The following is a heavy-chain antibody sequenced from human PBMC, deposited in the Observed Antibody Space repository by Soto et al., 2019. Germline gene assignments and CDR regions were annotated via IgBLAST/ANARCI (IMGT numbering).Heavy chain of an antibody. CDR2: ISAYNGTT. Sequence: QVQMVQSGAEVKKPGASVKVSCKASGYTFSIYGINWVRPAPGQGLEWMGWISAYNGTTNYAQKLQGRVTITTATSTSTAYMELRSLRSDDTSVYYCAGGNNLETGSYWGQGTLVTVS. D-gene: IGHD3-3*01. CDR3: AGGNNLETGSY. V-gene: IGHV1-18*01. CDR1: GYTFSIYG. J-gene: IGHJ4*02.